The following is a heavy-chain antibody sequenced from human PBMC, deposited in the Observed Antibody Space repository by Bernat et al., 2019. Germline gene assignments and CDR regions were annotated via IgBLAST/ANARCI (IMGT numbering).Heavy chain of an antibody. CDR2: IIPILGIA. D-gene: IGHD1-26*01. CDR1: GGTFSSYA. Sequence: QVQLVQSGAEVKKPGSSVKVSCKASGGTFSSYAISWVRQAPGQGLEWMGRIIPILGIANYAQKFQGRVTITADKSTSTAYMELSSLRSEDTAVYYCASATPEVVGSYSLDYWGQGTLVTVSS. CDR3: ASATPEVVGSYSLDY. J-gene: IGHJ4*02. V-gene: IGHV1-69*04.